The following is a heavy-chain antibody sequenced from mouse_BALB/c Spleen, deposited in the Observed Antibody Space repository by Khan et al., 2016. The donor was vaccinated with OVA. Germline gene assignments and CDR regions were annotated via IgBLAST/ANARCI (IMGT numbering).Heavy chain of an antibody. CDR2: ISTHYGDS. D-gene: IGHD2-1*01. J-gene: IGHJ3*01. V-gene: IGHV1S137*01. CDR1: GYIFTDFS. Sequence: QVQLKESGAELVRPGVSVKISCKGSGYIFTDFSMHWVKRSPAKSLEWIGVISTHYGDSIYNQNFKGKATLTVDRSSSAAYMELARLTSEDSAVYYCARGRGHYRFAYWGQGTLVTVSA. CDR3: ARGRGHYRFAY.